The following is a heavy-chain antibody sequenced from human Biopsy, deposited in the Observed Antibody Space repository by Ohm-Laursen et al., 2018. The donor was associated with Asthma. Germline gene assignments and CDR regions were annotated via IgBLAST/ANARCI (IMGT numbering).Heavy chain of an antibody. J-gene: IGHJ4*02. V-gene: IGHV2-5*02. CDR2: IYWDDDK. Sequence: PTQTLTLTFTFSGFPLRTSGGGVGWIRQPPGKALEWLGNIYWDDDKRYSPSLQSRLTITRDTPKDQVVLTMTNMGPVDTGTYYCVHTLVGLKAFDFWGQGTLVTVSS. CDR1: GFPLRTSGGG. D-gene: IGHD1-26*01. CDR3: VHTLVGLKAFDF.